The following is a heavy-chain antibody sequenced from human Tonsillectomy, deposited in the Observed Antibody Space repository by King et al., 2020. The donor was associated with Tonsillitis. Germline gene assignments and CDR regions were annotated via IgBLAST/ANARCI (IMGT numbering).Heavy chain of an antibody. V-gene: IGHV1-18*01. Sequence: LQLVQSGAEVKKPGASVKVSCKASGYTSSTYGITWVRQAPGQGLEWMGWINGYNGNTIYAQKLQGRVTVTKDTSTSTAYMELRSLRSDDTAVYYCALDILTGFYDYWGQGTLVTVSS. CDR1: GYTSSTYG. CDR2: INGYNGNT. CDR3: ALDILTGFYDY. J-gene: IGHJ4*02. D-gene: IGHD3-9*01.